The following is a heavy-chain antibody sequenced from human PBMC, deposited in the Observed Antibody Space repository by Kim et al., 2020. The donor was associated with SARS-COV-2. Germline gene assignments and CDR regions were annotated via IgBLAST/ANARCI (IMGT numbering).Heavy chain of an antibody. V-gene: IGHV4-4*07. D-gene: IGHD4-17*01. CDR3: ARDHRAAYGDWGFDP. Sequence: SETLSLTCTVSGVSVTTYQWSWIRLPAGKGLEWIGRIYVSGNNNYNPSLRSRVTMSLDTSKNQLFLKLTSVTAADTAVYYCARDHRAAYGDWGFDPWGQG. CDR1: GVSVTTYQ. CDR2: IYVSGNN. J-gene: IGHJ5*02.